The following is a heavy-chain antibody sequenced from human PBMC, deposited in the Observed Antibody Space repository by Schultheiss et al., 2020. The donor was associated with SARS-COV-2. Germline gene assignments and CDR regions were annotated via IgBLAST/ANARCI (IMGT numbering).Heavy chain of an antibody. CDR3: ARVLEGGYCSGGSCYDYLDAFDI. CDR1: GFTFSSYA. J-gene: IGHJ3*02. Sequence: GGSLRLSCAASGFTFSSYAMSWVRQAPGKGLEWVSAISGSGGSTYYADSVKGRFTISRDNAKNSLYLQMNSLRAEDTAVYYCARVLEGGYCSGGSCYDYLDAFDIWGQGTMVTVSS. V-gene: IGHV3-23*01. CDR2: ISGSGGST. D-gene: IGHD2-15*01.